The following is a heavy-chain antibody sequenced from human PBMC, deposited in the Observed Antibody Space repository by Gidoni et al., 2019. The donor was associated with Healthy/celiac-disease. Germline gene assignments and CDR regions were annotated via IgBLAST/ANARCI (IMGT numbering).Heavy chain of an antibody. Sequence: EVQLLVSGAVLVKPGGSLSLSCSASGFTFRRISIPLGRQAPGKGVERVSCMRSRSSYIHYADSVKGRFTISRDNDENSMCLQMNSLRDEDTAVYYWARDAGSSRWFEPWDYYYGMDVWGQGTTVTVSS. D-gene: IGHD6-13*01. CDR3: ARDAGSSRWFEPWDYYYGMDV. CDR1: GFTFRRIS. J-gene: IGHJ6*02. V-gene: IGHV3-21*01. CDR2: MRSRSSYI.